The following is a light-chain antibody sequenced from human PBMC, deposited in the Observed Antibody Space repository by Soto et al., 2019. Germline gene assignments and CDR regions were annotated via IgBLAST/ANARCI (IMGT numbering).Light chain of an antibody. CDR1: SSDVGSYNY. J-gene: IGLJ1*01. V-gene: IGLV2-14*01. CDR2: QVT. Sequence: QSALTQPASVSGSPGQSITISCTGTSSDVGSYNYVSWHQQHPGQAPKLMIYQVTTRASGVPDRFSASKSGNTASLTISGLQAGDEADYYCSSYRSSSTYVFRTGTKLTVL. CDR3: SSYRSSSTYV.